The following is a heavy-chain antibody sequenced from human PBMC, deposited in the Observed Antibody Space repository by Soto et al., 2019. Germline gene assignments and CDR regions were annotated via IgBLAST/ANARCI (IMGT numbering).Heavy chain of an antibody. CDR3: ARDRQWLVQGGVDY. Sequence: GGSLRLSCAASGLPFSSYGMNWVRQAPGKGLERVAVIWYDGSNKYYADSVKGRFTISRDNSKNTLYLQMNSLRAEDTAVYYCARDRQWLVQGGVDYWGQGTLVTVSS. V-gene: IGHV3-33*01. D-gene: IGHD6-19*01. J-gene: IGHJ4*02. CDR2: IWYDGSNK. CDR1: GLPFSSYG.